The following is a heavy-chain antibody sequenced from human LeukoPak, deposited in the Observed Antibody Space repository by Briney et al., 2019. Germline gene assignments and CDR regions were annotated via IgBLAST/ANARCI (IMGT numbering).Heavy chain of an antibody. CDR3: AGGTNGYFDY. J-gene: IGHJ4*02. CDR1: RCTFSSYA. CDR2: IIPIFGTA. V-gene: IGHV1-69*06. Sequence: GASVNVSCMASRCTFSSYAISWVRQAPGQGLEWMGGIIPIFGTANYAQKFQGRVTITADKSTSTAYMELSSLRSEDTAVYYCAGGTNGYFDYWGQGTLVTVSS. D-gene: IGHD1-1*01.